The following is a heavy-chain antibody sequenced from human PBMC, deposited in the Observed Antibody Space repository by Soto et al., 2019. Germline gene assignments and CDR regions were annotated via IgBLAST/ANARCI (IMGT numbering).Heavy chain of an antibody. Sequence: SETLSLTCTVSGGSISSYYWSWIRQPAGKGLEWIGRIYTSGSTNYNPSLKSRVTMSVDTSKNQFSLKLSSVTAADTAVDYCGRGPDMSGFDYLGQGTLVTVSS. J-gene: IGHJ4*02. CDR3: GRGPDMSGFDY. V-gene: IGHV4-4*07. D-gene: IGHD2-15*01. CDR2: IYTSGST. CDR1: GGSISSYY.